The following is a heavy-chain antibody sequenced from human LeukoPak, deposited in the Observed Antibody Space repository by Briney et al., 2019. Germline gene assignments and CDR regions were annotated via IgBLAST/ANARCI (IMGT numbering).Heavy chain of an antibody. CDR1: GGSISSGGYS. V-gene: IGHV4-30-2*01. D-gene: IGHD4-11*01. CDR3: ASLTVVYYYYGMDV. J-gene: IGHJ6*02. Sequence: RASETLSLTCAVSGGSISSGGYSWSWIRQPPGKGLEWIGYIYHSGSTYYNPSLKSRVTISVDRSKNQFSLKLSSVTAADTAVYYCASLTVVYYYYGMDVWGQGTTVTVSS. CDR2: IYHSGST.